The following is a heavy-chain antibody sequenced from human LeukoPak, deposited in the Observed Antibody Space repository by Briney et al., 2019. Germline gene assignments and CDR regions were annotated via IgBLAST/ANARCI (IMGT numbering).Heavy chain of an antibody. CDR2: ISYDGSNK. CDR3: ARSRYYYDSSGYPQTGGY. Sequence: PGRSLRLSCAASGFTFSSYAMHWVRQAPGKGVEWGAVISYDGSNKYYADSVKGRFTISRDNSKNTLYLQMNSLRAEDTAVYYCARSRYYYDSSGYPQTGGYWGQGTLVTVSS. CDR1: GFTFSSYA. D-gene: IGHD3-22*01. J-gene: IGHJ4*02. V-gene: IGHV3-30*04.